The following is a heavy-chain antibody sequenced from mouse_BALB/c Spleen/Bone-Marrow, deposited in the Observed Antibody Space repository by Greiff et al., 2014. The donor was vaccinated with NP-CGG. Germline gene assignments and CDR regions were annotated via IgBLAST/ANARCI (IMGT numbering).Heavy chain of an antibody. CDR1: GYSFTTYW. J-gene: IGHJ3*01. CDR3: AREKVYYGISWFAY. CDR2: IHPSDSET. V-gene: IGHV1-61*01. Sequence: QVQLQQPGTEVVRPGASVKLSCKASGYSFTTYWMNWVKQRPGQGLEWIGMIHPSDSETRLNQKFKDKATLTVDKSSSTAYMQPNSPTSEDSAVYYCAREKVYYGISWFAYWGQGTLVTVSA. D-gene: IGHD2-1*01.